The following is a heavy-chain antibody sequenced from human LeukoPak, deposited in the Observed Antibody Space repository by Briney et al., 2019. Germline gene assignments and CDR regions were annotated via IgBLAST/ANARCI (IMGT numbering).Heavy chain of an antibody. CDR3: ARDRWDTPSDY. J-gene: IGHJ4*02. CDR1: GYSISSGYY. Sequence: SETLSLTCTVSGYSISSGYYWGWIRPPPGKGLEWIGSIYHSGSTYYNPSLKSRVTISVDTSKNQFSLKLSSVTAADTAVYYCARDRWDTPSDYWGQGTLVTVSS. CDR2: IYHSGST. V-gene: IGHV4-38-2*02. D-gene: IGHD1-26*01.